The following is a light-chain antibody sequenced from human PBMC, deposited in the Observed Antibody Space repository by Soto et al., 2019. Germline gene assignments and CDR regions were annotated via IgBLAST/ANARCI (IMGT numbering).Light chain of an antibody. Sequence: EIVLTQSPGTLSLSPGDRATLSCRASQSVSSDYVAWYQQKPGQTPNVLIYRASIRATGIPDRFSGSGSGTDFTLTISRLEPEDFAVYYCQQYGDLPPTFGQGTKVEIK. CDR1: QSVSSDY. V-gene: IGKV3-20*01. J-gene: IGKJ1*01. CDR3: QQYGDLPPT. CDR2: RAS.